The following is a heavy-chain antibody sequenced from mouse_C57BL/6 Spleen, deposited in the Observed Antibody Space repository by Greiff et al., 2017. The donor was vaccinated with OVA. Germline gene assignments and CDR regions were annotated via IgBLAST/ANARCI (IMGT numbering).Heavy chain of an antibody. CDR1: GYTFTSYW. Sequence: QVQLQQPGPELVKPGASVKMSCKASGYTFTSYWMHWVKQRPGQGLEWIGNINPSNGGTKYNAKFKSKATLTVDKSSSTAYMLLRSLTSEDAAVYYCVYGAYAMDYWGQGTSVTVSS. CDR3: VYGAYAMDY. CDR2: INPSNGGT. V-gene: IGHV1-53*01. J-gene: IGHJ4*01. D-gene: IGHD1-2*01.